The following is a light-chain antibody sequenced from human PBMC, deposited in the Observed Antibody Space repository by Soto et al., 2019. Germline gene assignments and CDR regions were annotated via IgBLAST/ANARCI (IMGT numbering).Light chain of an antibody. CDR3: GSYTSDNTLV. CDR2: DVS. J-gene: IGLJ2*01. V-gene: IGLV2-14*03. Sequence: QSALTQPASVSGSPGQSITISRTGTSSDIGSYNYVSWYQQHQGEVPRLMIYDVSNRPSGVSNRFSGSKSGNTASLTISGLQAEDEDDYYCGSYTSDNTLVFGGGTKGTVL. CDR1: SSDIGSYNY.